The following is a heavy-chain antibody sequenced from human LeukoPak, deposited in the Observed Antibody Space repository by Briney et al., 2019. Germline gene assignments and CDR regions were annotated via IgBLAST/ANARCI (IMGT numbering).Heavy chain of an antibody. CDR1: GLTFSSHW. CDR3: ARANYYDSSGYYSY. J-gene: IGHJ4*02. CDR2: ITNDGSST. V-gene: IGHV3-74*01. D-gene: IGHD3-22*01. Sequence: GGSLRLSCAASGLTFSSHWMHWVRQAPGKGLVWVSRITNDGSSTTYADSVKGRFTISRDNAKNSLYLQMNSLRAEDTAIYYCARANYYDSSGYYSYWGQGTLVTVSS.